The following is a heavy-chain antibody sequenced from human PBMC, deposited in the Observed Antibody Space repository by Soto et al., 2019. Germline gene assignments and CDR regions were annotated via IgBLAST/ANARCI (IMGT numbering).Heavy chain of an antibody. J-gene: IGHJ4*02. CDR1: GYTFTDYG. V-gene: IGHV1-18*01. Sequence: QVQLVQSADEVKKPGASVKVSCKTSGYTFTDYGISWVRQAPGQGLEWMGWISTAHSDVGYAQKFQGRFTMTTDKSTSTAYMELRGLTSDDTAVYFCAGDLTYIRQYWGQGTLVTVSS. CDR3: AGDLTYIRQY. CDR2: ISTAHSDV. D-gene: IGHD2-2*02.